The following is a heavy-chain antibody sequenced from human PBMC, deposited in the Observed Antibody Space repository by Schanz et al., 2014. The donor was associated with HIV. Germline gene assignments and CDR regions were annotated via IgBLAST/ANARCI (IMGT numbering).Heavy chain of an antibody. CDR3: AKDGGSRGRRRGMDV. CDR2: ISYDGINK. V-gene: IGHV3-30*18. J-gene: IGHJ6*02. D-gene: IGHD3-16*01. Sequence: QVQLVESGGGVVQPGGSLRLSCAASGFSFSTYGIHWVRQAPGKGLEWVTLISYDGINKYYAVSVKGRFTISRDNSKNTLYLQINSLRIDDTAVYYCAKDGGSRGRRRGMDVWGQGTTVTVSS. CDR1: GFSFSTYG.